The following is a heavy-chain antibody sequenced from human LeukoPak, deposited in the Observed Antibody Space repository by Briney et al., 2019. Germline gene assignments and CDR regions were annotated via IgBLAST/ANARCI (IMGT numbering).Heavy chain of an antibody. V-gene: IGHV3-74*01. J-gene: IGHJ4*02. CDR2: IKDEGSHT. Sequence: GGSLRLSCAASAFTFSSHWMRWVRHAAGKGLVWLSRIKDEGSHTNYADSVKGRFTISRDNAKNTLSLQMNRLRAEDTAVYYCARGSGIITGIDEWGQGTLVTVSS. D-gene: IGHD6-25*01. CDR1: AFTFSSHW. CDR3: ARGSGIITGIDE.